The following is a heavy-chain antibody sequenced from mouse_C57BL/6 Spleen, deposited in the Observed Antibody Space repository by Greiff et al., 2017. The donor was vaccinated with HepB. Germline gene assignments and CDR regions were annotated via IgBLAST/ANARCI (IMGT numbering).Heavy chain of an antibody. Sequence: VQLQQSGAELMRPGASVKLSCTASGFNIKDDYMHWVKQRPEQGLEWIGWIDPENGDTEYASKFQGKATITADTSSNTAYLQLSSLTSEDTAVYYCTTLYGNPYYYAMDYWGQGTSVTVSS. D-gene: IGHD2-1*01. CDR2: IDPENGDT. CDR1: GFNIKDDY. J-gene: IGHJ4*01. V-gene: IGHV14-4*01. CDR3: TTLYGNPYYYAMDY.